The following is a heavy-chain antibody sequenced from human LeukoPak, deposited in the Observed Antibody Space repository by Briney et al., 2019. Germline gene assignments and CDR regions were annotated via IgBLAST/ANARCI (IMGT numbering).Heavy chain of an antibody. Sequence: GGSLRLSCAASGFTFSSYAMSWVRQAPGKGLEWVAFIRYDGSNKYYADSVKGRFTISRDNSKNTLYLQMNSLRGEDTAVYYCAKEMILYYYYYMDVWGKGTTVTISS. D-gene: IGHD3-22*01. CDR1: GFTFSSYA. CDR3: AKEMILYYYYYMDV. CDR2: IRYDGSNK. V-gene: IGHV3-30*02. J-gene: IGHJ6*03.